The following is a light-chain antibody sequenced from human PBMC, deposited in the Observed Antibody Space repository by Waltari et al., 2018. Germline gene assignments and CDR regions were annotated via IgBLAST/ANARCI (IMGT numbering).Light chain of an antibody. J-gene: IGLJ2*01. Sequence: QSVLTQPPSVSEAPRQRVTISCSGSSSNIGNNAVNLYQHLPGKAPKLLIYYDDLLPSGVSDRFSGSKSGTSASLAISGLQSEDEADYYCAAWDDSLNGLVFGGGTKLTVL. CDR3: AAWDDSLNGLV. V-gene: IGLV1-36*01. CDR1: SSNIGNNA. CDR2: YDD.